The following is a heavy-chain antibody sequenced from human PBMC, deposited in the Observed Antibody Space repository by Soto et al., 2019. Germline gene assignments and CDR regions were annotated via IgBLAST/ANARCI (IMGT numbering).Heavy chain of an antibody. CDR2: IYWDDDK. CDR3: AHSRPPRLLDH. Sequence: QITLKESGPTLVKPTQTLTLTCTFSGFSLSTSGVGVGWIRQPPGKALEWLALIYWDDDKRYSPSLNSRLTIPKDTSKNQVVLTMTNTDPVDTATYYCAHSRPPRLLDHWGQGTLVTVSS. J-gene: IGHJ4*02. D-gene: IGHD6-6*01. V-gene: IGHV2-5*02. CDR1: GFSLSTSGVG.